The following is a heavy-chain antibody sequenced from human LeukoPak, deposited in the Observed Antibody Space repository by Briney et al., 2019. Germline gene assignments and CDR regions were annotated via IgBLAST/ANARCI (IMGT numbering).Heavy chain of an antibody. CDR2: IIPIFGTA. J-gene: IGHJ5*02. D-gene: IGHD6-13*01. Sequence: ASVKVSCKASGGTFSSYAISWVRQAPGQGLEWMGGIIPIFGTANYAQKFQGRVTITADESTSTAYMELSSLRSEDTAVYYCASAPYSSSWNNWFDPWGQGTLVTVSS. CDR3: ASAPYSSSWNNWFDP. CDR1: GGTFSSYA. V-gene: IGHV1-69*01.